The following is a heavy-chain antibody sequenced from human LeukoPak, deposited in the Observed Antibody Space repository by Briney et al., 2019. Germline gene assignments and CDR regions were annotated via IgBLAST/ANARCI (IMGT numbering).Heavy chain of an antibody. Sequence: KASETLSLTCTVSGYSISSGYYWGWIRQPPGQGLEWIGIIYHSGSTYYNPSLKSRVTISLDTSKNQFSLKLSSVTAADTAVYYCARGGSLTVTSNLYNYWGQGTLVTVSS. CDR2: IYHSGST. V-gene: IGHV4-38-2*02. CDR1: GYSISSGYY. J-gene: IGHJ4*02. D-gene: IGHD4-17*01. CDR3: ARGGSLTVTSNLYNY.